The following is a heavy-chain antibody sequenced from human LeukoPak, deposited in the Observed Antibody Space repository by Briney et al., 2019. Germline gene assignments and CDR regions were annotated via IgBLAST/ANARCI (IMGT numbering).Heavy chain of an antibody. CDR3: ARDAHPPYDILTGYYIYDAFDI. CDR2: INPNSGGT. D-gene: IGHD3-9*01. CDR1: GYTFTGYY. J-gene: IGHJ3*02. V-gene: IGHV1-2*02. Sequence: ASVKVSCKASGYTFTGYYMHWVRQAPGQGLEWMGWINPNSGGTNYAQKFQGKVTMARDTSISTAYMELSRLRSDDTAVYYCARDAHPPYDILTGYYIYDAFDIWGQGTMVTVSS.